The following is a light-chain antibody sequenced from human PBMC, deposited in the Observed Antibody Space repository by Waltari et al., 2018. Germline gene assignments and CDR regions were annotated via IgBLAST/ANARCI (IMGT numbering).Light chain of an antibody. Sequence: QLVLTQSPSASASLGASAKLTCTLSSGHSNNAVAWHQQQPDKGPRYLMKLNTDGSHIRGDGIPDRFSGSSSRAERFRIIASRQCDDEADYYCQTWGSGIWVFGGGTRLAVL. CDR3: QTWGSGIWV. CDR2: LNTDGSH. CDR1: SGHSNNA. J-gene: IGLJ3*02. V-gene: IGLV4-69*01.